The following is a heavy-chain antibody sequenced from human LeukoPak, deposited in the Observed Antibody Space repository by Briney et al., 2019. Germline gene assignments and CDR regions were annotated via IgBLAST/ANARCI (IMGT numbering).Heavy chain of an antibody. V-gene: IGHV3-30*04. CDR2: ISYDARNK. D-gene: IGHD5-12*01. CDR3: ARGTTDIVADISDAFDI. Sequence: PGGSLRLSCAASGFTFRAFAMHWVRQAPGKGLEWVAAISYDARNKYYAVSVRGRFTISRDNSRNTLFLQLNSLKAEDTAVYFCARGTTDIVADISDAFDIWGQGSVVTVSS. J-gene: IGHJ3*02. CDR1: GFTFRAFA.